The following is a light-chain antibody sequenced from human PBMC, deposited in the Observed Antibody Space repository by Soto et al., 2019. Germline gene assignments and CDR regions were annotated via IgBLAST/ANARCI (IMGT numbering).Light chain of an antibody. V-gene: IGKV3-11*01. CDR1: PSFTNF. J-gene: IGKJ5*01. CDR3: QQRNIWPPVN. CDR2: GAF. Sequence: EIVLAQSPATLSLSPGEIATLSCRASPSFTNFLAWYQQKPGQAPRLLIYGAFNRATGIPARFSGSGSGTDFTLTIRSLEPEDSAIYYCQQRNIWPPVNFGQGTRREIK.